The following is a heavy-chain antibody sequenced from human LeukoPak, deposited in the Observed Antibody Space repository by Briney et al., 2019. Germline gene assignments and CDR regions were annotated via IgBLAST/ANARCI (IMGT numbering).Heavy chain of an antibody. D-gene: IGHD2-15*01. CDR1: GYSFTSYW. V-gene: IGHV5-51*01. J-gene: IGHJ6*02. Sequence: GESLKISCKGSGYSFTSYWIGWVRQMPGKGLEWMGIIYPGDSDTRYSPSFQGQVTISADKSISTAYLQWSSLKASATAMYYCARLYCGGSCFGGYYYGMDVWGQGTTVTVSS. CDR2: IYPGDSDT. CDR3: ARLYCGGSCFGGYYYGMDV.